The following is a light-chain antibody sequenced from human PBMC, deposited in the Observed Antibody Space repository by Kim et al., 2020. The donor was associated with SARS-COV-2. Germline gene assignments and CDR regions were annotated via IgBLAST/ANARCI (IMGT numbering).Light chain of an antibody. Sequence: GQSITISCTGSSSDVGAYNCVSWYRQQPGKAPKLVIYDVTSRPLGVSDRFSGSKSGNTASLTISGLQAEDEADYSCSSYTSTGTGVFGGGTQLTVL. CDR3: SSYTSTGTGV. CDR1: SSDVGAYNC. J-gene: IGLJ2*01. CDR2: DVT. V-gene: IGLV2-14*03.